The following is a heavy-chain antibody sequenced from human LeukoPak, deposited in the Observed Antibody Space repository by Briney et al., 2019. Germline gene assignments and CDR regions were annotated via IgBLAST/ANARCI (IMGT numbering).Heavy chain of an antibody. CDR3: AGGRAAADTDYFDY. J-gene: IGHJ4*02. Sequence: GGSLRLSCAASGFTVTSNCMGWVRQAPGKGLEWVSVIYSGGSTYYAGSVKGRFTISRDNSKNTLYLHMNSLRAEDTAVYYCAGGRAAADTDYFDYWGQGTLVTVSS. D-gene: IGHD6-13*01. CDR1: GFTVTSNC. CDR2: IYSGGST. V-gene: IGHV3-53*01.